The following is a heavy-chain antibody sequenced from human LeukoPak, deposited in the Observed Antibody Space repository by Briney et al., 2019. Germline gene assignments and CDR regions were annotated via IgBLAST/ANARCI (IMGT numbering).Heavy chain of an antibody. Sequence: GGSLRLSCAASGVTFRSYSMNWVRQAPGKGLEWVSYISSSSSTIYYADSVKGRFTISRDNAKNSLYLQMNSLRAEDTAVYYCAGHCSGGSCYSTATLKSLWGQGTLVTVSS. CDR3: AGHCSGGSCYSTATLKSL. J-gene: IGHJ4*02. D-gene: IGHD2-15*01. CDR1: GVTFRSYS. V-gene: IGHV3-48*01. CDR2: ISSSSSTI.